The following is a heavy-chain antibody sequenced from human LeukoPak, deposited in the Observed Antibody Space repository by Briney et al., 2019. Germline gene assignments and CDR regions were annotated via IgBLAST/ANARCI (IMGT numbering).Heavy chain of an antibody. CDR2: INPSGGST. CDR1: GYTFASYY. CDR3: ARDTYYYDSSVYPFDY. J-gene: IGHJ4*02. V-gene: IGHV1-46*01. D-gene: IGHD3-22*01. Sequence: ASVKVSFKASGYTFASYYMHWVRQPPGQGLEWMGIINPSGGSTSYAQKFQGRVTMTRATSTSTVYMELSSLRSEDTAVYYSARDTYYYDSSVYPFDYWGQGTLVTVSS.